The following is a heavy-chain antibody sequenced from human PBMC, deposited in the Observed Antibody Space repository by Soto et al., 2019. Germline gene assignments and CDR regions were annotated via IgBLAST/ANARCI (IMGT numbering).Heavy chain of an antibody. V-gene: IGHV3-21*01. CDR3: AREGTTYNRAAAFNV. CDR2: ISSRSSYL. CDR1: GFTFSTHA. D-gene: IGHD1-20*01. Sequence: EVQLAESGGGLVKPGVSLRVSCVASGFTFSTHAMNWVRQAPGKGLEWVSSISSRSSYLFYADSVKSRFTVSRDNTKNSLYLQMNSLRADATALYYCAREGTTYNRAAAFNVWGQGTMVTVSS. J-gene: IGHJ3*01.